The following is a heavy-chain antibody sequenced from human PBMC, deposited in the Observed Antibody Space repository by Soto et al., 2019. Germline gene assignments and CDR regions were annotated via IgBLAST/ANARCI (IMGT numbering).Heavy chain of an antibody. V-gene: IGHV1-24*01. CDR3: ATPTFYYDSSGYYFFS. D-gene: IGHD3-22*01. CDR2: FDPEDGET. Sequence: ASVKVSCKDSGYTLTELSMHWVRQAPGKGLEWMGGFDPEDGETIYAQKFQGRVTMTEDTSTDTAYMELSSLRSEDTAVYYCATPTFYYDSSGYYFFSWGQGTLVTVSS. J-gene: IGHJ4*02. CDR1: GYTLTELS.